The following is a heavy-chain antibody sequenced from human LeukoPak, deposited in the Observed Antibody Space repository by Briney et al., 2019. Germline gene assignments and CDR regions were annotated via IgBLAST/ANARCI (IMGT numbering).Heavy chain of an antibody. CDR3: ARDRYCSSTSCYDWHQAEYFQH. D-gene: IGHD2-2*01. Sequence: TLSLTCTVSGGSISSGSYYWSWIRQPAGKGLEWIGRIYTSGSTNYNPSLKSRVTISVDTSKNQFSLKLSSVTAADTAVYYCARDRYCSSTSCYDWHQAEYFQHWGQGTLVTVSS. V-gene: IGHV4-61*02. J-gene: IGHJ1*01. CDR1: GGSISSGSYY. CDR2: IYTSGST.